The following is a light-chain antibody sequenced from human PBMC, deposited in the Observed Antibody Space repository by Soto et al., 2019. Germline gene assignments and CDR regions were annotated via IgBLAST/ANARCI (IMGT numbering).Light chain of an antibody. J-gene: IGKJ5*01. CDR3: QQYNNWPPT. Sequence: EIVMTQSPATLSVSPGERATLSCRASQSVSGNLAWYQQKPGQAPRLLIYGASTRATGIPARFSGSGSGTDFTLTISSLQSEDFAVYYWQQYNNWPPTFGQGTRLEIK. CDR1: QSVSGN. V-gene: IGKV3-15*01. CDR2: GAS.